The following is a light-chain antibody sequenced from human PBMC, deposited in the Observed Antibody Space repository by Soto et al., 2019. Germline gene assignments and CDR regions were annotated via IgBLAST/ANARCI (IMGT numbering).Light chain of an antibody. CDR2: GAS. V-gene: IGKV3-20*01. CDR1: QSVSSTY. Sequence: EIVLTQPPGTLSLSPGERATLSCRASQSVSSTYLAWYQQKPGQAPRLLIYGASSRATGIPDRFSGSGSGTDFTLTISRLEPEDFAVYSCQQYGSSPGTFGQGTKVDIK. J-gene: IGKJ1*01. CDR3: QQYGSSPGT.